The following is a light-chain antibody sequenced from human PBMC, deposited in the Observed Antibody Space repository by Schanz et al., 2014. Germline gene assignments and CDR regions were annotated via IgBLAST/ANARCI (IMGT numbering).Light chain of an antibody. CDR3: SSYAGSSTSL. J-gene: IGLJ3*02. V-gene: IGLV2-23*02. CDR2: DVS. Sequence: QSALTQPASVSGSPGQSITISCTGTSSDVGTSNLLSWYQQYPGKAPKLMIYDVSNRPSGVSNRFSGSKSGNTASLTVSGLQAEDEADFYCSSYAGSSTSLFGGGTKLTVL. CDR1: SSDVGTSNL.